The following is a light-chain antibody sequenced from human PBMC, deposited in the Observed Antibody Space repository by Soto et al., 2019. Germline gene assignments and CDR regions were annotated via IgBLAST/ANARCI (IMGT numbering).Light chain of an antibody. Sequence: QSVLTQPPSASGTPGQRVTISCSGSRSNIGSNTVNWYQQLPGTAPKLLIYSNNERPSGVPDRFSGSKSGTSASLAISGLQSEDEADYYCAAWDDSLSGRVFGGGTQLTVL. CDR3: AAWDDSLSGRV. CDR1: RSNIGSNT. V-gene: IGLV1-44*01. J-gene: IGLJ7*01. CDR2: SNN.